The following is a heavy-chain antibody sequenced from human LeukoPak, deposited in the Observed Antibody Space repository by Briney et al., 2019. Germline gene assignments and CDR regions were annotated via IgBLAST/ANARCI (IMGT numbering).Heavy chain of an antibody. CDR2: ITTNADNT. V-gene: IGHV3-23*01. CDR3: ASTVRDFDY. Sequence: GGSLRLSCVASGFTFSSHAMTWVRQAPGKGLEWVSSITTNADNTYYADSVKGRFSISRDNSKNTLYLQMNSLRAEDTAVYYCASTVRDFDYWGQGTLVTVSS. J-gene: IGHJ4*02. CDR1: GFTFSSHA.